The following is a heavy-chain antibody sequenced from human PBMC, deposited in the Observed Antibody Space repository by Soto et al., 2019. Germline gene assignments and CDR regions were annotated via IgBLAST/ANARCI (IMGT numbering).Heavy chain of an antibody. J-gene: IGHJ6*02. CDR2: ISSGSSYI. CDR1: GFTFSNYY. V-gene: IGHV3-11*06. D-gene: IGHD2-2*02. CDR3: AREYTAWPLAYGLDV. Sequence: GGSLRLSCAASGFTFSNYYMSWIRQAPGKGLEWLSYISSGSSYINYADSVRGRFTISRDNAKNSVSLQMNSLRAEDTAVYYCAREYTAWPLAYGLDVWGQGTTVTVSS.